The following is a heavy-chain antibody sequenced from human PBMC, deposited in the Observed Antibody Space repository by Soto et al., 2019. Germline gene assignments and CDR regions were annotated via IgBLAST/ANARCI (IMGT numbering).Heavy chain of an antibody. V-gene: IGHV3-23*01. Sequence: PGGSLRLSCAASGFTFSSYAMSWVRQAPGKGLEWVSAISGSGGSTYYADSVKGRFTISRDNSKNTLYLQMNSLRAEDTAVYYCARRGYYYDSSGYQLFDYWGQGTLVTVSS. CDR1: GFTFSSYA. J-gene: IGHJ4*02. CDR3: ARRGYYYDSSGYQLFDY. CDR2: ISGSGGST. D-gene: IGHD3-22*01.